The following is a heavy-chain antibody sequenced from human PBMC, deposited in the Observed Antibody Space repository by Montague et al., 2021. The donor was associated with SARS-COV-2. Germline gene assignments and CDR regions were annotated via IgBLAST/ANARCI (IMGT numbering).Heavy chain of an antibody. Sequence: SETLSLTCTVSGYSISSGYYWGWIRQPPGKGLEWIGSIYHSGSTYYNPSLKGRVTISVDTSKNQFSLKLSPVTAADTAVYYCARSQDCSTTSCHFDYWGQGTLVTVSS. CDR2: IYHSGST. D-gene: IGHD2-2*01. CDR1: GYSISSGYY. V-gene: IGHV4-38-2*02. CDR3: ARSQDCSTTSCHFDY. J-gene: IGHJ4*02.